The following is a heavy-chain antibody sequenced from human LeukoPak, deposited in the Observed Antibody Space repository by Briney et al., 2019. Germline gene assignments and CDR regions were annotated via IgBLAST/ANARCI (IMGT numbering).Heavy chain of an antibody. CDR1: GGSFSPYY. V-gene: IGHV4-34*01. J-gene: IGHJ4*02. CDR3: ARDRRDGYNIDY. CDR2: INHSRST. Sequence: SETLSLTCAVYGGSFSPYYWSWIRQSPDKGLEWIGEINHSRSTNYNPSLKSRVTISVDTSKNQFSLKLSSVTAADTAVYYCARDRRDGYNIDYWGQGTLVTVSS. D-gene: IGHD5-24*01.